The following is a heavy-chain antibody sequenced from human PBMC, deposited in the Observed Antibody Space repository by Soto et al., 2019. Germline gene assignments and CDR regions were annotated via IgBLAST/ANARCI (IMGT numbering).Heavy chain of an antibody. V-gene: IGHV3-23*01. J-gene: IGHJ4*02. D-gene: IGHD3-22*01. CDR1: GFTVSMYV. CDR2: ISGSGGST. CDR3: ATRAYYYDSSRYFDY. Sequence: GGSLRLSCAGSGFTVSMYVMGGVRQAPGKGLEWVSAISGSGGSTYYADSVKGRFTISRDNSKNTLYLQMNSLRAEDTAVYYCATRAYYYDSSRYFDYWGQGTLVTVS.